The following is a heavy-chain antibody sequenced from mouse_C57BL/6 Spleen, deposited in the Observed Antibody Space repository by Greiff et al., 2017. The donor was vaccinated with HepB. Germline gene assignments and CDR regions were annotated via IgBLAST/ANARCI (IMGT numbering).Heavy chain of an antibody. CDR2: IYPGDGDT. D-gene: IGHD1-1*01. CDR1: GYAFSSYW. Sequence: QVQLQQSGAELVKPGASVKISCKASGYAFSSYWMNWVKQRPGKGLEWIGQIYPGDGDTNYNGKFKGKATLTADKSSSTAYMQLSSLTSEDSAVYFGERGDYGSSYYYAMDYWGQGTSVTVSS. V-gene: IGHV1-80*01. J-gene: IGHJ4*01. CDR3: ERGDYGSSYYYAMDY.